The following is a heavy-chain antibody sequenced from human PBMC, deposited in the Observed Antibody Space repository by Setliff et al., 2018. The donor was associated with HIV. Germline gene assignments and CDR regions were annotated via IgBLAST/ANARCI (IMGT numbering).Heavy chain of an antibody. CDR3: ARHAGRGARDDAFDI. V-gene: IGHV4-38-2*01. CDR2: IYHTGST. Sequence: PSETLSLTCAVSDYSISSGFYWGWIRQPPGKGLEWIGSIYHTGSTYYNPSLKSRVTMSVDTSKNRFSLKLSSVTAADTAIFYCARHAGRGARDDAFDIWGQGPLVTVSS. D-gene: IGHD2-8*01. J-gene: IGHJ3*02. CDR1: DYSISSGFY.